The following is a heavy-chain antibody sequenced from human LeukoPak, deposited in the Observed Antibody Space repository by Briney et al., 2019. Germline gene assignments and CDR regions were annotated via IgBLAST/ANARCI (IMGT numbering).Heavy chain of an antibody. CDR1: GGSISSYY. CDR3: ARDRYSSSSGGWFDP. J-gene: IGHJ5*02. V-gene: IGHV4-59*01. D-gene: IGHD6-6*01. Sequence: SETLSLTCTVSGGSISSYYWSWIRQPPGKGLEWIGYIYYSGSTNYNPSLKSRVTISVDTSKNQLSLKLSSVTAADTAVYYCARDRYSSSSGGWFDPWGQGTLVTVSS. CDR2: IYYSGST.